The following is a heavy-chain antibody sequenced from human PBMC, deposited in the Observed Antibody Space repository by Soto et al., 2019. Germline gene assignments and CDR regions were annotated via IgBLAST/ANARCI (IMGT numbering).Heavy chain of an antibody. V-gene: IGHV3-30*18. CDR3: AKDGSHPNHVDTAMVMHY. CDR2: ISYDGSNK. Sequence: GGSLRLSCAASGFTFSSYGMHWVRQAPGKGLEWVAVISYDGSNKYYADSMKGRFTISRDNSKNTLYLQMNSLRAEDTAVYYCAKDGSHPNHVDTAMVMHYWGQGTLVTVSS. J-gene: IGHJ4*02. CDR1: GFTFSSYG. D-gene: IGHD5-18*01.